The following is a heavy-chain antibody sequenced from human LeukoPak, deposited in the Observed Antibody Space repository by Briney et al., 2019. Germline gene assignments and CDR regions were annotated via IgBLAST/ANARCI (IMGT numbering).Heavy chain of an antibody. J-gene: IGHJ6*02. V-gene: IGHV4-39*01. CDR1: GGSISNRTYY. CDR2: IYYSGYT. CDR3: ARHSPGYYYYDMDV. Sequence: SETLSLTCIVSGGSISNRTYYWGWIRQPPGKGLGWIGSIYYSGYTYYNPSLKSRVTISVDTSKNQFSLKLSSVTAADTAVYYCARHSPGYYYYDMDVWGQGTTVTVSS.